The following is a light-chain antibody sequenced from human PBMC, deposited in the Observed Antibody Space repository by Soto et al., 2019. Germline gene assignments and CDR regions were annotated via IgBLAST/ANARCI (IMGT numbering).Light chain of an antibody. CDR2: DAS. CDR1: RSLDSGQ. CDR3: QQYGDSPRT. V-gene: IGKV3-20*01. J-gene: IGKJ5*01. Sequence: EIVLTQSPGTLSLSPGESATLSCRASRSLDSGQLAWYQQKVGRAPRLLIHDASMRATGIPDRFSGSGSGTDFTLTIARLEPEDFAVYYCQQYGDSPRTFGQGTQLEIK.